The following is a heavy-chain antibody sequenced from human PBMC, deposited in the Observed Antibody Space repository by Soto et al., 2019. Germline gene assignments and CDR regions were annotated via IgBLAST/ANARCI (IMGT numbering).Heavy chain of an antibody. V-gene: IGHV3-64*02. CDR1: GFTFSNYA. D-gene: IGHD4-17*01. CDR2: ISDNGFST. J-gene: IGHJ4*02. Sequence: EVQLVESGEGLVQPGGSLRLSCAASGFTFSNYAMHWVRQAPGKGLEYVSAISDNGFSTYYGDSVRGRFIISRDNSKNTLYLQMGSLRAEDMDVYYCARGPSTVATWLDYWGQGTLVTVSS. CDR3: ARGPSTVATWLDY.